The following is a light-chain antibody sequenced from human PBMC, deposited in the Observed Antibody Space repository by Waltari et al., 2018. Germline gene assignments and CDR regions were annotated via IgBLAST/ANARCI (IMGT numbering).Light chain of an antibody. J-gene: IGLJ3*02. CDR1: SGHSSNV. CDR3: QTGGHGTWV. Sequence: QLVLTQSPSASASLGASVKLTCTLSSGHSSNVIAWLQQQSEKGPRYLMKVNSDGSHSKGDKIPDRFAGSSSGTEHYLTISSLQSEDEADYDCQTGGHGTWVFGGGTKLTVL. CDR2: VNSDGSH. V-gene: IGLV4-69*01.